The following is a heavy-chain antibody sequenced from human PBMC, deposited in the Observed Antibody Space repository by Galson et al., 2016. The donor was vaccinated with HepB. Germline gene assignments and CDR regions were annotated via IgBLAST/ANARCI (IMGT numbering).Heavy chain of an antibody. CDR1: GFTFSTYA. D-gene: IGHD2-2*01. Sequence: SLRLSCAVSGFTFSTYAMHWVRQAPGKGLEWVAVISYDGSNEFYADSVKGRFTISRDNSMHTLYLQMTSLRLDDPAVYYCTRTTAQYHLLRPSDFWGQGNLVTVSS. CDR2: ISYDGSNE. J-gene: IGHJ4*02. V-gene: IGHV3-30-3*01. CDR3: TRTTAQYHLLRPSDF.